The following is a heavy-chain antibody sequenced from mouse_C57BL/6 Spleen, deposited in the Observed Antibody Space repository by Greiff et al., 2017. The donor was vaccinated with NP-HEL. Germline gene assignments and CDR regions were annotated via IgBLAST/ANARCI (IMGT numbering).Heavy chain of an antibody. D-gene: IGHD1-1*01. V-gene: IGHV1-85*01. Sequence: QVQLQQSGPELVKPGASVKLSCKASGYTFTSYDINWVKQRPGQGLEWIGWIYPRDGSTKYNEKFKGKATLTVDTSSSTAYMELHRLTSEDSAVYCGARKGYYGSSYWYYAMDDWGQGTSVTVAS. J-gene: IGHJ4*01. CDR3: ARKGYYGSSYWYYAMDD. CDR1: GYTFTSYD. CDR2: IYPRDGST.